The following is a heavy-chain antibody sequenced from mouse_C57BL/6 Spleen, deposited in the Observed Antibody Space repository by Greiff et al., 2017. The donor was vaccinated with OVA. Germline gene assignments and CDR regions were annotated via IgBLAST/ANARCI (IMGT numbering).Heavy chain of an antibody. CDR2: INPNNGGT. D-gene: IGHD1-1*01. CDR3: ARDYGRALFDY. CDR1: GYTFTDYY. J-gene: IGHJ2*01. Sequence: EVQLQQSGPELVKPGASVKISCKASGYTFTDYYMNWVKQSHGKSLEWIGDINPNNGGTSYNQKFKGKATLTVDKSSSTAYMELRSLTSEDSAVYYCARDYGRALFDYWGKGTTLTVAS. V-gene: IGHV1-26*01.